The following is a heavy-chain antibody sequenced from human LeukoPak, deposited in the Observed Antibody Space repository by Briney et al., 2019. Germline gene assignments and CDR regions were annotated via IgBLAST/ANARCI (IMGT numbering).Heavy chain of an antibody. CDR2: ITSNGGGT. V-gene: IGHV3-64*01. CDR3: AKDGGRYRFDF. J-gene: IGHJ4*02. Sequence: PGGSLRLSCAASGFTFSDYAMHWVRQAPGKGLEYVSAITSNGGGTYYANSVKGRFTISRDNSKNTVYLQMGSLRAEDMAVYYCAKDGGRYRFDFWGQGTMVTVSS. D-gene: IGHD3-16*02. CDR1: GFTFSDYA.